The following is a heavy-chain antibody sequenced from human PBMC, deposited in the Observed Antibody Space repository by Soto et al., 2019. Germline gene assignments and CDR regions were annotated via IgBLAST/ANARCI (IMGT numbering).Heavy chain of an antibody. Sequence: QVQLVQSGAEVKKPGASVKVSCKASGYTFISYALHWVRQAPGQRLEWMGWINAGNGNTKYSQKFQGSVTITRDISATTAYMELSSRRSEDTAVYYCVGSAGGSPPWFDIWGQGTMVTVSS. CDR3: VGSAGGSPPWFDI. CDR1: GYTFISYA. D-gene: IGHD3-16*01. V-gene: IGHV1-3*01. J-gene: IGHJ3*02. CDR2: INAGNGNT.